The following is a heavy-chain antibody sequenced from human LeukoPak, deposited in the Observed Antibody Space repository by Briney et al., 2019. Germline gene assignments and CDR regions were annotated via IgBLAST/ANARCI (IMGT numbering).Heavy chain of an antibody. CDR2: IYYSGST. V-gene: IGHV4-39*01. Sequence: PSETLSLTCTVSGGSISSSSYYWGWIRQPPGKGLEWIGSIYYSGSTYYNPSLKSRVTISVDTSKNQFSLKLSSVTAADTAVYYCASPYYDFWSGYSAPNYWGQGTLVTVSS. J-gene: IGHJ4*02. CDR3: ASPYYDFWSGYSAPNY. D-gene: IGHD3-3*01. CDR1: GGSISSSSYY.